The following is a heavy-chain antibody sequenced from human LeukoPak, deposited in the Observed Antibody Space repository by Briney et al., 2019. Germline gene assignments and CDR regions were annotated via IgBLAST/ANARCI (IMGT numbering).Heavy chain of an antibody. Sequence: GGSLRLSCAASGFTFSSYWVDWVRQAPGKGLVWVARINSDGSSTSYADSVKGRFTISRDNSTNTLYLQMNSLRAEDTAVYYCAKQGRDWLRDYYYYMDVWGKGTTVTISS. V-gene: IGHV3-74*01. CDR1: GFTFSSYW. J-gene: IGHJ6*03. D-gene: IGHD3-9*01. CDR2: INSDGSST. CDR3: AKQGRDWLRDYYYYMDV.